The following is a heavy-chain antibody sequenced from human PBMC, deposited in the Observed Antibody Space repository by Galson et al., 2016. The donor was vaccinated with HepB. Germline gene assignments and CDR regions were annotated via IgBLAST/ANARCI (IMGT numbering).Heavy chain of an antibody. J-gene: IGHJ4*02. Sequence: SLRLSCAASGFTFSSYGIHWVRQAPGKGLEWVAVIWYDESHKYYSDSVKGRFTISRDNSKNTLYLQMSSLRAEDTAVYYCARDRDFDYYFDYWGQGTLVTVSS. CDR2: IWYDESHK. CDR3: ARDRDFDYYFDY. CDR1: GFTFSSYG. D-gene: IGHD3-3*01. V-gene: IGHV3-33*01.